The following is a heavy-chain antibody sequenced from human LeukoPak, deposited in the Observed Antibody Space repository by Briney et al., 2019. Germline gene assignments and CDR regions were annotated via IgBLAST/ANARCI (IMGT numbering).Heavy chain of an antibody. V-gene: IGHV1-8*01. J-gene: IGHJ6*03. D-gene: IGHD6-19*01. CDR2: VNPNSGNT. CDR1: GYTFTSYD. Sequence: ASVKVSCKASGYTFTSYDINWVRQATGQGLEWMGWVNPNSGNTDYAQKFQGRVTMTRNTSISTAYMDLRSLRSDDTAVYYCARDLRYSSGWSASGMDVWGKGTTVTISS. CDR3: ARDLRYSSGWSASGMDV.